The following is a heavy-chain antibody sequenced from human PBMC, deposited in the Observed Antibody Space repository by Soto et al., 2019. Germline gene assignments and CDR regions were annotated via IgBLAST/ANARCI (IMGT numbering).Heavy chain of an antibody. J-gene: IGHJ5*02. CDR2: IDHIGST. D-gene: IGHD2-21*01. CDR1: DVSISGSNW. CDR3: ARELSGGEPS. V-gene: IGHV4-4*02. Sequence: PSQTLSLTCAVSDVSISGSNWWSWVRQPPGKGLEWIGEIDHIGSTNSNPSLKSRGTISVDKSKNQFSLKLSSVTAAGTAVYYCARELSGGEPSWGQGALVTVSS.